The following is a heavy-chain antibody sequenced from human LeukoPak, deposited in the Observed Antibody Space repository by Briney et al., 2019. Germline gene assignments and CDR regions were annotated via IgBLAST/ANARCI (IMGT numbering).Heavy chain of an antibody. CDR1: GYTFTSYD. V-gene: IGHV1-8*01. CDR3: ARSPLPEQSYWWYYYDSSGYYPFDY. CDR2: MNPNSGNT. Sequence: ASVKVSCKASGYTFTSYDINWVRQATGQGLEWMGWMNPNSGNTGYAQKFQGRVTMTRNTSISTAYMELSSLRSEDTAVYYCARSPLPEQSYWWYYYDSSGYYPFDYWGQGTLVTVSS. J-gene: IGHJ4*02. D-gene: IGHD3-22*01.